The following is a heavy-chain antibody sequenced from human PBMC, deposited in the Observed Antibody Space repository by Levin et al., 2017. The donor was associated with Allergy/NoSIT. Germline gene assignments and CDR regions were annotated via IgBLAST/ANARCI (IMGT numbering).Heavy chain of an antibody. CDR2: ISNSGSII. Sequence: GGSLRLSCAASGFTFSDYYMSWIRQAPGEGLEWVSYISNSGSIIYYADSVKGRFTISRDNAKKSLFLQMNSLRGEDTAVYYCARFRTISEASGMDGWGQGTTVSVSS. CDR3: ARFRTISEASGMDG. D-gene: IGHD3-3*01. J-gene: IGHJ6*02. CDR1: GFTFSDYY. V-gene: IGHV3-11*01.